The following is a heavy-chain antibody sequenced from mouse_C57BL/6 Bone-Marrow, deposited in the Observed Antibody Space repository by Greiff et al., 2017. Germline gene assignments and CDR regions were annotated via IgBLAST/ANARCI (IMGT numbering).Heavy chain of an antibody. CDR3: ARESIYYGNYVGVAY. V-gene: IGHV1-55*01. CDR1: GYTFTSYW. CDR2: IYPGSGST. D-gene: IGHD2-1*01. J-gene: IGHJ3*01. Sequence: QVQLQQPGAELVKPGASVKMSCKASGYTFTSYWITWVKQRPGQGLAWIGDIYPGSGSTNYNEKFKSKATLTVDTSSSTAYMQHSSLTSEDSAVYDCARESIYYGNYVGVAYWGQGTLVTVSA.